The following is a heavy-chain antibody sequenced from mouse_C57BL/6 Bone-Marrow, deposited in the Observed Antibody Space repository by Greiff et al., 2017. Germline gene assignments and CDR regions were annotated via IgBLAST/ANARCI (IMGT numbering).Heavy chain of an antibody. CDR2: IPPNSGST. Sequence: QVQLQQPGAELVQPAASVKVSFKASCYTFASSWMHWVKQRPGQGLEWIGMIPPNSGSTNYTEKFKSKATLTVDKSSSTAYMQLSRLTSEDSAVYYCARLLPLDHYAMDYWGQGASVPVSS. CDR3: ARLLPLDHYAMDY. CDR1: CYTFASSW. D-gene: IGHD1-1*01. J-gene: IGHJ4*01. V-gene: IGHV1-64*01.